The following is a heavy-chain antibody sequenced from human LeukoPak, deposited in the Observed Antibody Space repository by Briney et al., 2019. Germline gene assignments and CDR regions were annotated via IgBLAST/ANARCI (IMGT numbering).Heavy chain of an antibody. J-gene: IGHJ4*02. CDR1: GGSVTITNW. D-gene: IGHD3-3*01. CDR2: VHLDGRT. Sequence: SGTLSLTCGVSGGSVTITNWWTWVRQPPGKGLEWIGEVHLDGRTNYKPSLKSRLTISVDLSENHISLKLTSVTAADPAVYYCAREGGFFRPLDYSGQGTLVTVFS. CDR3: AREGGFFRPLDY. V-gene: IGHV4-4*02.